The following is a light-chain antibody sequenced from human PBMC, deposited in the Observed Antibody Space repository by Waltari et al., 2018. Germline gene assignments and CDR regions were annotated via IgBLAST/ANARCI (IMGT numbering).Light chain of an antibody. V-gene: IGLV2-8*01. CDR3: SSYGGINNSPYV. J-gene: IGLJ1*01. CDR2: EVS. Sequence: QSALTQPPSASGSPGQSVTLSCTGTSSAVGCHHFVSWYQPLPGKAPKLIIWEVSRRPSGVPNRFSGSKSGNTASLTVSGLQPEDEGDYYCSSYGGINNSPYVFGTGTKVTVL. CDR1: SSAVGCHHF.